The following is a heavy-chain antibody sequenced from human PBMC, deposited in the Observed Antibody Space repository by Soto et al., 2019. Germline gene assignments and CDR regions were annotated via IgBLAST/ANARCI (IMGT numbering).Heavy chain of an antibody. V-gene: IGHV5-51*01. CDR1: GYSFTSYW. CDR2: IYPGDSDT. J-gene: IGHJ4*02. D-gene: IGHD6-19*01. CDR3: ARDLSSTGSGWYPGGYYFDC. Sequence: PGESLKISCKGSGYSFTSYWIGWVRLMPGKGLEWMGIIYPGDSDTRYSPSFQGQVTISADKSISTAYLQWSSLKASDTAMYYCARDLSSTGSGWYPGGYYFDCWGQGTLVTSPQ.